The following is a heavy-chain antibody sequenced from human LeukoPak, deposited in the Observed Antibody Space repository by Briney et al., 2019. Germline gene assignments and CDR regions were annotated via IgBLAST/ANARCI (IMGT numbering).Heavy chain of an antibody. CDR2: NSGDKDNT. CDR3: ASASSSTWYGSFHY. V-gene: IGHV1-18*01. Sequence: ASVKVSCKASAYTFTTYGISWVRQAPGQGLERMGWNSGDKDNTNYAQRVQGRITMTTDTSTSTAYMKLRSLRSDDTAVYYCASASSSTWYGSFHYWGQGTLVTVSS. CDR1: AYTFTTYG. J-gene: IGHJ4*02. D-gene: IGHD6-13*01.